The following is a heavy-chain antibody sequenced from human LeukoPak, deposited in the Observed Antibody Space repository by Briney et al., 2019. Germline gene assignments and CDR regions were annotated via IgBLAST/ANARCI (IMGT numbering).Heavy chain of an antibody. V-gene: IGHV5-51*01. CDR1: GYNFATYW. Sequence: GDSLKISCKGSGYNFATYWIGWVRQMPGKGLEWMGIIYPGDSDTRYSPSLQGQVTISADKSISTAYLQWTSLKASDTAIYYCARSPGDYEYWGQGTLVTVSS. J-gene: IGHJ4*02. CDR2: IYPGDSDT. CDR3: ARSPGDYEY. D-gene: IGHD4-17*01.